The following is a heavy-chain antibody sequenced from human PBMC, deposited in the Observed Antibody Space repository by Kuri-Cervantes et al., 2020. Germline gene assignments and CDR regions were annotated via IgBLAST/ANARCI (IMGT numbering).Heavy chain of an antibody. CDR2: IYYSGST. V-gene: IGHV4-30-4*01. CDR1: GGSISSGDYY. D-gene: IGHD3-22*01. J-gene: IGHJ2*01. Sequence: SCTVSGGSISSGDYYWSWIRQPPGKGLEWIGYIYYSGSTYYNPSLKSRVTISVDTSKNQFSLKLSSVTAADTAVYYCARRYYYDSSGYYWYFDLRGRGTLVTVSS. CDR3: ARRYYYDSSGYYWYFDL.